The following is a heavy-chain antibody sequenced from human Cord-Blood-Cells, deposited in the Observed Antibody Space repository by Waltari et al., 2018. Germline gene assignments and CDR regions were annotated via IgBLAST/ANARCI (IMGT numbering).Heavy chain of an antibody. J-gene: IGHJ1*01. CDR1: GGSFSGYY. D-gene: IGHD2-2*01. Sequence: QVQLQQWGAGLLKPSETLSLTCAVYGGSFSGYYWSWIRQPPGKGLEWIGEINHSGSTNYNPSLKSRVTISVDTSKNQFSLKLSSVTAADTAVYYCARGAGIRRGYCSSTSCYTRAEYFQHWGQGTLVTVSS. V-gene: IGHV4-34*01. CDR2: INHSGST. CDR3: ARGAGIRRGYCSSTSCYTRAEYFQH.